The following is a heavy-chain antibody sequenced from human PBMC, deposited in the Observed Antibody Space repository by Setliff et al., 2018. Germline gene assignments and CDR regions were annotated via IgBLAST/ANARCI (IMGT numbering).Heavy chain of an antibody. CDR1: GFTFSTYN. J-gene: IGHJ6*03. CDR2: IDTDARTT. D-gene: IGHD2-21*01. V-gene: IGHV3-48*01. Sequence: PGGSLRLSCAASGFTFSTYNFNWVRQAPGKGLEWISYIDTDARTTYYAGSVKGRFTISRDFANNSLSLQMSSLRAEDTAVYYCARGSRFYIGYCGNYFFHHMDVWGKGTTVTVSS. CDR3: ARGSRFYIGYCGNYFFHHMDV.